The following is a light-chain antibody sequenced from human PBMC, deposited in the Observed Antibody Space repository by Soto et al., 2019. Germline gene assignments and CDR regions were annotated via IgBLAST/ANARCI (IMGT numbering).Light chain of an antibody. CDR1: QGISKY. Sequence: DIQMTQSPSSLSASVGDRVTITCRASQGISKYLAWYQQKPGKVPKVLIYAASTLQSGVPSRFSGSGSGTDFTLTIGSLQPEDVATYYCHEYNSAPFTFGPGTKVGSK. V-gene: IGKV1-27*01. CDR2: AAS. CDR3: HEYNSAPFT. J-gene: IGKJ3*01.